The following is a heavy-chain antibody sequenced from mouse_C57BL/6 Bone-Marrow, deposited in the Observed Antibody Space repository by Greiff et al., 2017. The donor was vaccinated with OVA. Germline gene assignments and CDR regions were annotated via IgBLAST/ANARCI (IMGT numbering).Heavy chain of an antibody. V-gene: IGHV1-4*01. D-gene: IGHD1-1*01. CDR3: ARAYGSRYWYFDV. CDR1: GYTFTSYT. CDR2: INPSSGYT. Sequence: VQLQESGAELARPGASVKMSCKASGYTFTSYTMHWVKQRPGQGLEWVGYINPSSGYTKYNQKFKDKATLTADKSSSTAYMQLSSLTSEDSAVYYCARAYGSRYWYFDVWGTGTTVTVSS. J-gene: IGHJ1*03.